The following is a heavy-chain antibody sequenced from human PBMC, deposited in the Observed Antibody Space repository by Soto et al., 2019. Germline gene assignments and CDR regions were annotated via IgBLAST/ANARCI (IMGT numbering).Heavy chain of an antibody. D-gene: IGHD5-18*01. V-gene: IGHV4-31*11. CDR2: IYYSGST. CDR1: GGSISSGGYY. Sequence: SETLSLTCAVSGGSISSGGYYWSWIRQHPGKGLEWIGYIYYSGSTYYNPSLKSRVTVSVDTSKNQFSLKLSSVTAADTAVYYCARGLDTAMVYYYYYGMDVWGQGTTVTVSS. J-gene: IGHJ6*02. CDR3: ARGLDTAMVYYYYYGMDV.